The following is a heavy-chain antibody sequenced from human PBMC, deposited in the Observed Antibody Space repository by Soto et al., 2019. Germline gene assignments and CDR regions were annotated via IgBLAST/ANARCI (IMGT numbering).Heavy chain of an antibody. J-gene: IGHJ4*02. D-gene: IGHD6-19*01. CDR2: ISNDGSKT. CDR1: GFIFSNYG. Sequence: GGSLRLSCAASGFIFSNYGMHWVRQAPGKGLEWVAIISNDGSKTYYTDSVKGRFTISRDNSKKMLYLQLNSLRAGDTAVYFCAKDTTTGWGGAFDYWGQGTPVTVSS. CDR3: AKDTTTGWGGAFDY. V-gene: IGHV3-30*18.